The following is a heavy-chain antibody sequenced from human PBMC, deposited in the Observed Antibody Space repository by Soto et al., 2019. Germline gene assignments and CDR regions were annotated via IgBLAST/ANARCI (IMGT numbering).Heavy chain of an antibody. D-gene: IGHD3-3*01. Sequence: QVQLQEAGPGLVKALQNLSLTFTFSGGSLSRCGYHWNLIPPDPGEGPEGIGVIYYSGNTYYNPSLKSRVNISLDTSKNQFSLKLSSVTAADTAVYYCARGRAGFFWSGRSDNWFDPWGQGTLVTVSS. CDR3: ARGRAGFFWSGRSDNWFDP. J-gene: IGHJ5*02. CDR1: GGSLSRCGYH. CDR2: IYYSGNT. V-gene: IGHV4-31*03.